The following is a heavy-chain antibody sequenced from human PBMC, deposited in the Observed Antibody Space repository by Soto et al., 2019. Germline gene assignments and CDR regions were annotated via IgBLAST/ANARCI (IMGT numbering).Heavy chain of an antibody. CDR3: AADYGDYIGRKNWFDP. V-gene: IGHV1-18*01. D-gene: IGHD4-17*01. J-gene: IGHJ5*02. CDR1: GYTFTSYG. Sequence: GASVKVSCKASGYTFTSYGISWVRQAPGQGLEWMGWISAYNGNTNYAQKLQGRVTMTTDTSTSTAYMELRSLRSDDTAVYYCAADYGDYIGRKNWFDPWGQGTLVTVSS. CDR2: ISAYNGNT.